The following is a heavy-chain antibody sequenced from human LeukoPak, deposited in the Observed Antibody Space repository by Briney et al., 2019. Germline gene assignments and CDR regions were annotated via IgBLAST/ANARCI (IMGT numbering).Heavy chain of an antibody. Sequence: GGSLRLSCAASGFTFSSYWMHWVRQAPGKGPVWVSRINNDGSSTNYADSVKGRFTISRDNAKNTLYLQMNSLRAEDTAVYYCPRYAGSDPWGQGTLVTVSS. J-gene: IGHJ5*02. CDR2: INNDGSST. CDR1: GFTFSSYW. CDR3: PRYAGSDP. V-gene: IGHV3-74*01.